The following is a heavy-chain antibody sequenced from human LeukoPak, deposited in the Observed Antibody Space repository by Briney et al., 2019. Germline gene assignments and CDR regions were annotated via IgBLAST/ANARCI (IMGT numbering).Heavy chain of an antibody. CDR1: GGSFSGYY. V-gene: IGHV4-34*01. CDR3: ARGYQLGSYLWFDP. J-gene: IGHJ5*02. CDR2: INHSGST. D-gene: IGHD2-2*01. Sequence: SETLSLTCAVYGGSFSGYYWSWIRQPPGKGLEWIGEINHSGSTNYNPSLKSRVTISVDTFKNQFSLKLSSVTAADTAVYYCARGYQLGSYLWFDPWGQGTLVTVSS.